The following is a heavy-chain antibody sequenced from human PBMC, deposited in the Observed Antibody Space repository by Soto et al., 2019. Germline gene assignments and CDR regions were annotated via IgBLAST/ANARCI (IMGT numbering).Heavy chain of an antibody. J-gene: IGHJ4*02. CDR2: ISSSSSTI. Sequence: PGGSLRLSCTASGFTFSSYSMNWVRQAPGKGLEWVSYISSSSSTIYYADSVKGRFTISRDNAKNSLYLQMNSLRDEDTAVYYCASLSGYYYQFDYWGQGPLVTVSS. V-gene: IGHV3-48*02. CDR1: GFTFSSYS. D-gene: IGHD3-22*01. CDR3: ASLSGYYYQFDY.